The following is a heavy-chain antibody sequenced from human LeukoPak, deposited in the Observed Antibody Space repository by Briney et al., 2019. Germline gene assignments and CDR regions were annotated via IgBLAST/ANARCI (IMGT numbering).Heavy chain of an antibody. V-gene: IGHV4-39*07. J-gene: IGHJ6*03. D-gene: IGHD4-11*01. CDR1: GGSISSSSYY. Sequence: PSETLSLTCTVSGGSISSSSYYWGWIRQPPGKGLEWIGSIYYSGSTYYNPSLKSRVTISVDMSKNQFSLKLNSMTAADTAVYYCATSFSNDDYYMDVWGKGTTVTVSS. CDR3: ATSFSNDDYYMDV. CDR2: IYYSGST.